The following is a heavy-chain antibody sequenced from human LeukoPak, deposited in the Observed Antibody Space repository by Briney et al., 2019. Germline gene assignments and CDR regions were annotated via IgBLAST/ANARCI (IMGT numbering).Heavy chain of an antibody. Sequence: ASVKVSCKASGYTFTSYGISWVRQAPGQGLEWMGWISAYNGNTNYAQKLQGRVTMTTDTSTGTAYMEPRSLRSDDTAVYYCARVAKDFWSGYFSRFDPWGQGTLVTVSS. CDR1: GYTFTSYG. D-gene: IGHD3-3*01. CDR2: ISAYNGNT. CDR3: ARVAKDFWSGYFSRFDP. V-gene: IGHV1-18*01. J-gene: IGHJ5*02.